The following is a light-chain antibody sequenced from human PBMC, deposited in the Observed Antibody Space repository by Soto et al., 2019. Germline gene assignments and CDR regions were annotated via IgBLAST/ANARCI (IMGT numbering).Light chain of an antibody. CDR1: PSISSW. CDR2: DAS. J-gene: IGKJ2*01. V-gene: IGKV1-5*01. CDR3: QQDNSFPYT. Sequence: DIQMPQSPSTLSASLGVRDTITCRASPSISSWLAWYQQTAGKAPQLLIYDASSLESGVPSRFTGSASGTGFALTISSPQPYDFATYYCQQDNSFPYTFDQGTKLEIK.